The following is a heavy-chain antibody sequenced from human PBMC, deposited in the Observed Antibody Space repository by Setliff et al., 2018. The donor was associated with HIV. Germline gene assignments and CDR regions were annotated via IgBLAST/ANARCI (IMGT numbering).Heavy chain of an antibody. V-gene: IGHV1-3*01. Sequence: ASVKVSCKASGFTFTTYAVHWVRQAPGQRPEWMGRINAANGKTRYPQRFEARVTITMDTGASTAYMELNSLRSEDSAVYYCARGVIRGVISQGGLDYWGPGTLVTVSS. CDR2: INAANGKT. J-gene: IGHJ4*02. CDR1: GFTFTTYA. D-gene: IGHD3-10*01. CDR3: ARGVIRGVISQGGLDY.